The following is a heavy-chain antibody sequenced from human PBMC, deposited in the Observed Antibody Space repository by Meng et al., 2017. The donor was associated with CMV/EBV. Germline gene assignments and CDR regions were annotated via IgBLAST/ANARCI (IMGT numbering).Heavy chain of an antibody. Sequence: QVELQESGPELGKPSQTLSLTCTVSGGSISSGDYYWSWIRQPPGKGLEWIGYIYYSGSTYYNPSLKSRVTISVDTSKNQFSLKLSSVTAADTAVYYCARVTSRVAGAFDYWGQGTLVTVSS. CDR1: GGSISSGDYY. J-gene: IGHJ4*02. D-gene: IGHD1-14*01. V-gene: IGHV4-30-4*08. CDR2: IYYSGST. CDR3: ARVTSRVAGAFDY.